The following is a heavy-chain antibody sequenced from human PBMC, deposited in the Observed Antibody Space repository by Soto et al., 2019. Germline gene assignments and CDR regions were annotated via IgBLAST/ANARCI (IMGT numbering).Heavy chain of an antibody. D-gene: IGHD5-18*01. Sequence: SEALSLTCTFSCGSISGDYWSWIRKPPGQGRQWIRYIYYSVSTNYNPSLKSRVTRSVDTSKHQFSLKLSSVPAADTAVYYCARGSFTDTAMVYYYGMDVWGQGTRVTVSS. J-gene: IGHJ6*02. V-gene: IGHV4-59*01. CDR3: ARGSFTDTAMVYYYGMDV. CDR1: CGSISGDY. CDR2: IYYSVST.